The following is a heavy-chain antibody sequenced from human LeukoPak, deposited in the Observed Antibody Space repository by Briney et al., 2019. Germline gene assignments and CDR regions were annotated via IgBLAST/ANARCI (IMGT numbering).Heavy chain of an antibody. CDR3: ARTHSGVYSGYDSYYYYMDV. D-gene: IGHD5-12*01. V-gene: IGHV5-51*01. J-gene: IGHJ6*03. CDR2: IYPGDSDT. CDR1: GYSFTSYW. Sequence: LGESLKISCKGSGYSFTSYWIGWVRQMPGKGMEWMGIIYPGDSDTRYSPSFQGQVTISADKSISTAYLQWSSLKASDTAMYYCARTHSGVYSGYDSYYYYMDVWGKGTTVTVSS.